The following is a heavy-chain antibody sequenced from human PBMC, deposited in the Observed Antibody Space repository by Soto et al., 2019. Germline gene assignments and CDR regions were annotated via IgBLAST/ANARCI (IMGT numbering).Heavy chain of an antibody. CDR2: ISYDGSNK. V-gene: IGHV3-30*18. D-gene: IGHD6-19*01. Sequence: LRLSCAASGFTFNSYGMHWVRQAPGKGLEWVAVISYDGSNKYYADSVKGRSTIARDNSKNTLYLQMSSLRAEDTAVYYCVKDGSSGWPYYYGLDVWGQGTSVTVSS. CDR3: VKDGSSGWPYYYGLDV. J-gene: IGHJ6*02. CDR1: GFTFNSYG.